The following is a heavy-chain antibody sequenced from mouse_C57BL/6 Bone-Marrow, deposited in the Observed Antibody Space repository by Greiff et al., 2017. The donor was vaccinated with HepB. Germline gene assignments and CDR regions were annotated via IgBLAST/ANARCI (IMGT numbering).Heavy chain of an antibody. Sequence: EVQLVESGGGLVKPGGSLKLSCAASGFTFSDYGMHWVRQDPEKGLEWVAYISSGSSTIYYADTVKGRFTISRDNAKNTLFLRMTSLRSEDTAVYYCARKGLLDYWGRGTTLTVSS. CDR2: ISSGSSTI. J-gene: IGHJ2*01. V-gene: IGHV5-17*01. D-gene: IGHD2-2*01. CDR1: GFTFSDYG. CDR3: ARKGLLDY.